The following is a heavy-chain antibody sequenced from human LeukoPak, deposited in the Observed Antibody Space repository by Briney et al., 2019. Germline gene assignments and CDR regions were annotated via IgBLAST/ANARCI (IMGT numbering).Heavy chain of an antibody. CDR2: ISAYNGNT. CDR1: GYTFTSYD. J-gene: IGHJ4*02. V-gene: IGHV1-18*01. D-gene: IGHD6-6*01. CDR3: ARIFISSSYFNY. Sequence: ASVKVSCKASGYTFTSYDINWMRQAPGQGLEWMGWISAYNGNTNYAQKLQGRVTMTTDTSTSTAYMELRSLRSDDTAVYYCARIFISSSYFNYWGQGTLVTVSS.